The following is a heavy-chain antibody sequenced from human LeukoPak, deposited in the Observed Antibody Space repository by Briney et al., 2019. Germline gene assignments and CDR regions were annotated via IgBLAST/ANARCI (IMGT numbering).Heavy chain of an antibody. J-gene: IGHJ4*02. V-gene: IGHV3-23*01. CDR1: GFTFSSLA. CDR3: AKDRVCSGGSCYFDY. Sequence: PGGSLRLSCAASGFTFSSLAMTWVRQAPGKGVEWVSGISDGGGGTSYADSVKGRFTISRDNSQSTLYLQMNSLRAEDTAVYYCAKDRVCSGGSCYFDYWGQGTLVTVSS. D-gene: IGHD2-15*01. CDR2: ISDGGGGT.